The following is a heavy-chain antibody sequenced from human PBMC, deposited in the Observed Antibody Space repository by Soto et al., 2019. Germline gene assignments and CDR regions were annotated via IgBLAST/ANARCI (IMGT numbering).Heavy chain of an antibody. CDR1: GGSISSYY. V-gene: IGHV4-4*07. CDR2: IYTSGST. J-gene: IGHJ4*02. Sequence: ETLSLTCTVSGGSISSYYWSWIRQPAGKGLEWIGRIYTSGSTNYNPSLKSRVTMSVDTSKNQFSLKLSSVTAADTAVYYCARAPQWEPTYYFDYWGQGTLVTVSS. CDR3: ARAPQWEPTYYFDY. D-gene: IGHD1-26*01.